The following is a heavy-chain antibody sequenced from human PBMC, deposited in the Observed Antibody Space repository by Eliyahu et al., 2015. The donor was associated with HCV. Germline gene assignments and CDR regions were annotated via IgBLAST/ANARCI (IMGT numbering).Heavy chain of an antibody. CDR1: GGTFSSYT. V-gene: IGHV1-69*02. CDR2: IIPILGIA. CDR3: AKYYYDSSGYRGAFDI. Sequence: EVKKPGSSVKVSCKASGGTFSSYTISWVRQAPGQGLEWMGRIIPILGIANYAQKFQGRVTITADKSTSTAYMELSSLRSEDTAVYYCAKYYYDSSGYRGAFDIWGQGTMVTVSS. J-gene: IGHJ3*02. D-gene: IGHD3-22*01.